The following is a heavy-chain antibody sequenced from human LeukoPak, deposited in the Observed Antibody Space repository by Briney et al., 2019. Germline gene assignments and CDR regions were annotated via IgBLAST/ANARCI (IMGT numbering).Heavy chain of an antibody. J-gene: IGHJ4*02. CDR2: ISGSGGST. Sequence: GGSLRLSCAASGFTFSSYAMSWVRQAPGKGLEWVSAISGSGGSTYYADSVKGRFTISRDNSKNTLYLQMNSLRAEGTAVYYCAKDILRFLEWLSDYWGQGTLVTVSS. CDR1: GFTFSSYA. CDR3: AKDILRFLEWLSDY. D-gene: IGHD3-3*01. V-gene: IGHV3-23*01.